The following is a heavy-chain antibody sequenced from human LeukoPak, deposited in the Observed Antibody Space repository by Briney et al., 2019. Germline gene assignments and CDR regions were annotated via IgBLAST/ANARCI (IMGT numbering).Heavy chain of an antibody. Sequence: ASVKVSCMASGYTFTSYGISWVRQAPGQGLEWMGWISAYNGNTNYAQKLQGRVTMTTDTSTSTAYMELRSLRSDDTAVYYCARGRRGYSYGYCDYWGQGTLVTVSS. V-gene: IGHV1-18*04. CDR3: ARGRRGYSYGYCDY. J-gene: IGHJ4*02. CDR2: ISAYNGNT. CDR1: GYTFTSYG. D-gene: IGHD5-18*01.